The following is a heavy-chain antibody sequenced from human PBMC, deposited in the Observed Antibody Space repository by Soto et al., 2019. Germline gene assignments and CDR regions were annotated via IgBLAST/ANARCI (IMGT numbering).Heavy chain of an antibody. CDR2: IIPIFGTA. CDR3: ARPGVTFGGVIARYYYYGMDV. Sequence: SVKVSCKASGGTFSSYAISWVRQAPGQGLELMGGIIPIFGTANYAQKFQGRVTITADESTSTAYMELSSLRSEDTAVYYCARPGVTFGGVIARYYYYGMDVWGQGTTVTVYS. D-gene: IGHD3-16*02. V-gene: IGHV1-69*13. J-gene: IGHJ6*02. CDR1: GGTFSSYA.